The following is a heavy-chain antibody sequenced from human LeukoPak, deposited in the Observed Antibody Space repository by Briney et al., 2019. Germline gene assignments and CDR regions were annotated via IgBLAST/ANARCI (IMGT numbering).Heavy chain of an antibody. CDR1: GGSFSGYY. V-gene: IGHV4-34*01. CDR2: INHSGST. Sequence: SETLSLTCAVYGGSFSGYYWSWIRQPPGKGLEWIGEINHSGSTNYNPSLKSRVTISVDTSKNQFSLKLSSVTAADTAVYYCARGGYCSSTSCYAWAPSLDYWGQGTLVTVSS. D-gene: IGHD2-2*01. CDR3: ARGGYCSSTSCYAWAPSLDY. J-gene: IGHJ4*02.